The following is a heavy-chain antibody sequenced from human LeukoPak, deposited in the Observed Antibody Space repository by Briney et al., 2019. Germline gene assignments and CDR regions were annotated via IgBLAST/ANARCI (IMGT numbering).Heavy chain of an antibody. D-gene: IGHD6-13*01. V-gene: IGHV1-8*02. CDR2: MNPNSGNT. CDR3: ARDARIAAAYQPVGEDYMDV. Sequence: GASVKVSCKASGGTFSSYAISWVRQATGQGLEWMGWMNPNSGNTGYAQKFQGRVTMTRNTSISTAYMELSSLRSEDTAVYYCARDARIAAAYQPVGEDYMDVWGKGTTVTVSS. J-gene: IGHJ6*03. CDR1: GGTFSSYA.